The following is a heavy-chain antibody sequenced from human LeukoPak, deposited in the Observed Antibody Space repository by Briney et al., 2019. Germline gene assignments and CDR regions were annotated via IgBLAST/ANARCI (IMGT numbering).Heavy chain of an antibody. CDR3: ARDEGPIFGVVIIDY. J-gene: IGHJ4*02. D-gene: IGHD3-3*01. CDR2: INPSGGST. V-gene: IGHV1-46*01. CDR1: GYTFTSYY. Sequence: ASVKVSCKASGYTFTSYYMHWVRQAPGQGLEWMGIINPSGGSTSYAQKFQGRVTMTRDTSTSTVYMELSSPRSEDTAVYYCARDEGPIFGVVIIDYWGQGTLVTVSS.